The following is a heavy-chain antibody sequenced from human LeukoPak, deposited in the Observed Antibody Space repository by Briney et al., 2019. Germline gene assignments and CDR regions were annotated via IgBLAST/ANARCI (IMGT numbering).Heavy chain of an antibody. V-gene: IGHV4-59*08. Sequence: SETLSLTCTVSGGSISSYYWSWIRQPPGKGLEWIGYIYYSGSTNYNPSLKSRVTISVDTSKDQFSLKLSSVTAADTAVYYCARHADTAPLAVDYWSQGTLVTVSS. CDR3: ARHADTAPLAVDY. CDR1: GGSISSYY. J-gene: IGHJ4*02. CDR2: IYYSGST. D-gene: IGHD5-18*01.